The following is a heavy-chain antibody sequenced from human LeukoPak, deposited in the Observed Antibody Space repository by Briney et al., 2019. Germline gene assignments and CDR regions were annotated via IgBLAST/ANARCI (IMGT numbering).Heavy chain of an antibody. V-gene: IGHV4-38-2*02. CDR1: GYSISSGYY. Sequence: SETLSLTCTVSGYSISSGYYWGWIRQPPGKGLEWIGEINHSGSTNYNPSLKSRVTISVDTSKNQFSLKLSSVTAADTAVYYCARGHYSSGWSVDYWGQGTLVTVSS. J-gene: IGHJ4*02. D-gene: IGHD6-19*01. CDR3: ARGHYSSGWSVDY. CDR2: INHSGST.